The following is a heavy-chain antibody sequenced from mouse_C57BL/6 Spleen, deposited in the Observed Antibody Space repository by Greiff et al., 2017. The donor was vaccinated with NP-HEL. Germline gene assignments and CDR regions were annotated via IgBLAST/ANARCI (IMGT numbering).Heavy chain of an antibody. Sequence: VQLQQSGGGLVQPGESLKLSCESNEYEFPSHDMSWVRKTPEKRLELVAAINSDGGSTYYPDTMERRFIISRDNTKKTLYLQMSSLRSEDSALYYCARHDGPGAWFAYWGQGTLVTVSA. J-gene: IGHJ3*01. CDR1: EYEFPSHD. V-gene: IGHV5-2*01. CDR3: ARHDGPGAWFAY. D-gene: IGHD1-2*01. CDR2: INSDGGST.